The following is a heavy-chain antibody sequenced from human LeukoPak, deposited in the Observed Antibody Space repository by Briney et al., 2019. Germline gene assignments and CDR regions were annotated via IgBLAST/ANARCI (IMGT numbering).Heavy chain of an antibody. CDR1: GFTFSSYS. D-gene: IGHD3-22*01. CDR3: AKSNYYDSSDWFDP. V-gene: IGHV3-30*02. J-gene: IGHJ5*02. CDR2: IRYDGSNK. Sequence: GGSLRLSCAASGFTFSSYSMNWVRQAPGKGLEWVAFIRYDGSNKFYADSVKGRFTISRDNSKNTLYLQMNSLRAEDTAVYYCAKSNYYDSSDWFDPWGQGTLVTVSS.